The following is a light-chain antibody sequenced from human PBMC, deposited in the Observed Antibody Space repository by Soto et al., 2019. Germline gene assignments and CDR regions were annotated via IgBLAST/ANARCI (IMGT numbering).Light chain of an antibody. V-gene: IGKV3D-20*02. CDR2: DAS. CDR1: QSVSSSY. J-gene: IGKJ1*01. Sequence: EIWLTQSPGTLSWSPGERATLSCGASQSVSSSYLAWYQNKVGQAPRRLIYDASNRATGIPARLSGSGYGTDLTITISSIENEDFEVYYCQQRSNSTWTFGQGTKVDIK. CDR3: QQRSNSTWT.